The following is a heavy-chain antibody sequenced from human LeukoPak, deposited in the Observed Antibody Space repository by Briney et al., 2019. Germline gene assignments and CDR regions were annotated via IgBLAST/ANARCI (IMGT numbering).Heavy chain of an antibody. CDR2: ISSSSSTI. CDR3: ARTSGSYSHRAFDI. D-gene: IGHD1-26*01. Sequence: PGGSLRLSCAASGFTFSSYSMNWVRQAPGKGLEWVSYISSSSSTIYYADSVKGRFTISRDNAKNSLYLQMNSLRAEDTAVYYCARTSGSYSHRAFDIWGQGTMVTVSS. V-gene: IGHV3-48*04. CDR1: GFTFSSYS. J-gene: IGHJ3*02.